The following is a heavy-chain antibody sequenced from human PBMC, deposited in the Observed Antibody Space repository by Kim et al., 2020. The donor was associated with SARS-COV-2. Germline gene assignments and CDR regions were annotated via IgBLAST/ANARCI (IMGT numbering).Heavy chain of an antibody. D-gene: IGHD3-3*01. J-gene: IGHJ4*02. Sequence: KGLFTISRDNAKNSLYLQMNSLRDEDTAVYYCARDPTYDFWSGYSRSFDYWGQGTLVTVSS. CDR3: ARDPTYDFWSGYSRSFDY. V-gene: IGHV3-48*02.